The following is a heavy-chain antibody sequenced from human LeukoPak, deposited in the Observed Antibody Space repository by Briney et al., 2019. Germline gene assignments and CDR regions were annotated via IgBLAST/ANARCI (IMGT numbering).Heavy chain of an antibody. J-gene: IGHJ4*02. V-gene: IGHV3-74*01. CDR3: GAKKGTEGDADY. D-gene: IGHD2-21*01. CDR2: INSDGSST. Sequence: GGSLRLSCAASGFTFSRYWMHWVRQAPGKGLEWVSRINSDGSSTDYADSVKGRFTISRDNAKNTLHLQMNRLRADDTALYYCGAKKGTEGDADYGGEGTLVSVSS. CDR1: GFTFSRYW.